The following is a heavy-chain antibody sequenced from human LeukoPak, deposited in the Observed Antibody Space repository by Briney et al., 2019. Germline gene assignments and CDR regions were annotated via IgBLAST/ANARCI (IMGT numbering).Heavy chain of an antibody. J-gene: IGHJ6*03. D-gene: IGHD6-19*01. Sequence: VASVKVSCKASGYTFTSYGISWVRQAPGQGLEWMGWISAYNGSTNYAQKLQGRVTMTTDTSTSTAYMELRSLRSDDTAVYYCARAGPYSSGWLRSGYYYYYMDVWGKGTTVTVSS. CDR2: ISAYNGST. V-gene: IGHV1-18*01. CDR3: ARAGPYSSGWLRSGYYYYYMDV. CDR1: GYTFTSYG.